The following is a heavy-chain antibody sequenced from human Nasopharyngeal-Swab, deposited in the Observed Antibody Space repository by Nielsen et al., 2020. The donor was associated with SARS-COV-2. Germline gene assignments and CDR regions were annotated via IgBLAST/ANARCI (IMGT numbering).Heavy chain of an antibody. V-gene: IGHV3-74*01. J-gene: IGHJ6*03. CDR3: AREEVVIIPTSYYYYYMDV. CDR2: INSDGSST. Sequence: GESLKISCAASGFTFSSYWMHWVRQAPGKGLGWVSRINSDGSSTSYADSVKGRFTISRDNAKNTLYLQMNSLRAEDTAVYYCAREEVVIIPTSYYYYYMDVWGKGTTVTVSS. D-gene: IGHD3-3*01. CDR1: GFTFSSYW.